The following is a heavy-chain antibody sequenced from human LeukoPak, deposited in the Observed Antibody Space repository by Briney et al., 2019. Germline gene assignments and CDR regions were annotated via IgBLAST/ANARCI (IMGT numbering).Heavy chain of an antibody. Sequence: PGESLRLSCAASGFTFSSYAMSWVRQAPGKGLEWFSAVSDSGGSTYYADSVKGRFTISRDNSKNTLYLQMSSLRAEDTAVYYSAKGEKTRPFGGVIDYWGQGTLVTVSS. CDR3: AKGEKTRPFGGVIDY. V-gene: IGHV3-23*01. CDR1: GFTFSSYA. CDR2: VSDSGGST. J-gene: IGHJ4*02. D-gene: IGHD3-16*02.